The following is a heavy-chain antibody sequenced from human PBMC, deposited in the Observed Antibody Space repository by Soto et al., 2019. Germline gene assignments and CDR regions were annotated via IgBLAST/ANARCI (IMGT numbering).Heavy chain of an antibody. J-gene: IGHJ4*02. Sequence: QVQLVQSGAEVKEPGASVKVSCKAAGYNFASNHMQWVRQIPGQGLEWMGIIHPTDGSTSYAQRFRGRITLTRDAPTHTDYKELRGLTSEDTAVYYCVRDRYGSWTFDYWGQETLLTVSS. CDR3: VRDRYGSWTFDY. V-gene: IGHV1-46*01. D-gene: IGHD6-13*01. CDR2: IHPTDGST. CDR1: GYNFASNH.